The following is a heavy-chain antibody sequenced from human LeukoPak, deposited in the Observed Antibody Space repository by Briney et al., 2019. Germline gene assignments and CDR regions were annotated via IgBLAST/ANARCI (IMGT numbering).Heavy chain of an antibody. CDR2: ISSNGDST. CDR1: GFTFSSYP. Sequence: GGSLRLSCSASGFTFSSYPIHWVRQAPEKGLEYVSNISSNGDSTYYADSVKGRFTISRDNSKNRLYLQMSSLRAEDTAVYYCVKDSYDYGSGSLAQYFQHWGQGTLVTVSS. D-gene: IGHD3-10*01. J-gene: IGHJ1*01. CDR3: VKDSYDYGSGSLAQYFQH. V-gene: IGHV3-64D*06.